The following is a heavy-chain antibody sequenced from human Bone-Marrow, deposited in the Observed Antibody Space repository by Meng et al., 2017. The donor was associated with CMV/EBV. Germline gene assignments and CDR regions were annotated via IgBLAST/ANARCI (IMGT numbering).Heavy chain of an antibody. V-gene: IGHV3-30*04. D-gene: IGHD6-13*01. Sequence: GGSLRLSCAASGFTFSSYAMHWVRQAPGKGLEWVAVISYDGSNKYYADSVKGRFTISRDNSKNTLYLQMNSLRAEDTAVYYCAREGAAADDGFDDWGQGTLVTVSS. CDR1: GFTFSSYA. J-gene: IGHJ4*02. CDR3: AREGAAADDGFDD. CDR2: ISYDGSNK.